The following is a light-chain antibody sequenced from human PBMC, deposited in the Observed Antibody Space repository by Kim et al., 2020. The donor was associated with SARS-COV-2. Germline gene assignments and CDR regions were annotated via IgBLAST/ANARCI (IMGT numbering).Light chain of an antibody. J-gene: IGKJ4*01. CDR2: GAS. V-gene: IGKV3-15*01. CDR3: QQNNHWPPLT. Sequence: EIVMTPSPDTLSVSPGERATLSCRASQSIGRNLAWYQQKPGQAPRLLIYGASTRATGIPARFSGIGSGAEFALTISSLQSEDFAVYYCQQNNHWPPLTFGGRTKVDIK. CDR1: QSIGRN.